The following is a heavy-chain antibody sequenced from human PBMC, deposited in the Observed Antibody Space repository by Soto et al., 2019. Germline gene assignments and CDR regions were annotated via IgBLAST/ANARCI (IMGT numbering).Heavy chain of an antibody. CDR2: IGTSGTPT. D-gene: IGHD2-21*01. CDR1: GFTFRNYA. V-gene: IGHV3-23*01. CDR3: TRILWSSRRDALDI. Sequence: GGSLRLSCIASGFTFRNYAMAWARQAPGEDLEWVSAIGTSGTPTLYADSVKSRFSISRDDSRNTVSLQMNSLGVEDTATYYCTRILWSSRRDALDIWGKGTTVTVSS. J-gene: IGHJ6*04.